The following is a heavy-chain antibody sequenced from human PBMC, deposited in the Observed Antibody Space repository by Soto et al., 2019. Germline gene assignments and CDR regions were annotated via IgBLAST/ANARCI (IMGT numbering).Heavy chain of an antibody. J-gene: IGHJ6*02. CDR2: IYYSGST. Sequence: QVQLQESSPGLVKPSQTLSLTCTVSGGSISSGGYYWSWIRQHPGKGLEWIGYIYYSGSTYYNPFHKSRVIISVDTSKTQFSLKLSSVTAADTAVYYCARGDWTYLDVWGQGITVTVSS. CDR1: GGSISSGGYY. CDR3: ARGDWTYLDV. V-gene: IGHV4-31*03. D-gene: IGHD2-21*02.